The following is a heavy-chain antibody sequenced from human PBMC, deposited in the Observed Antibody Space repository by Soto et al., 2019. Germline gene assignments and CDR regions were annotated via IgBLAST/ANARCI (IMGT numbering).Heavy chain of an antibody. D-gene: IGHD6-13*01. J-gene: IGHJ4*02. Sequence: SETLSLTCTVSGGSNSSSSYYWGWISQPPGKGLEWIGSIYYSGSTYYNPSLKSRVTISVDTSKNQFSLKLGSVTAADTAVYYCASLRLSSSWTGVDYWGQGTLVTVS. CDR1: GGSNSSSSYY. CDR2: IYYSGST. V-gene: IGHV4-39*01. CDR3: ASLRLSSSWTGVDY.